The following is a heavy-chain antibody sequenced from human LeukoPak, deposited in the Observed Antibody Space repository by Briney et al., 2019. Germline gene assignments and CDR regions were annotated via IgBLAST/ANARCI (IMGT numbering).Heavy chain of an antibody. CDR2: INPSGGST. CDR3: ARDNEYFEAVDY. CDR1: GYSFTGHY. Sequence: ASVKVSCKASGYSFTGHYMHWVRQAPGQGLEWMGIINPSGGSTSYAQKFQGRVTMTRDMSTSTVYMELSSLRSEDTAVYYCARDNEYFEAVDYWGQGTLVTVSS. V-gene: IGHV1-46*01. D-gene: IGHD3-9*01. J-gene: IGHJ4*02.